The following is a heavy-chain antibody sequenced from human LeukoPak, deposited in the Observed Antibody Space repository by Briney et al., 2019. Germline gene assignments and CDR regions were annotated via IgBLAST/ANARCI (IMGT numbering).Heavy chain of an antibody. D-gene: IGHD6-13*01. Sequence: HAGGSLRLSCAASGFTFSSYAMSWVRQAPGKGLEWVSSMSDTGGGNTYYADSVRGRFAISRDNSKNMLYLQMNSLRAEDTAVYYCAKQGTLGGSWYLPDSWGQGTLVTVSS. J-gene: IGHJ5*02. V-gene: IGHV3-23*01. CDR2: MSDTGGGNT. CDR1: GFTFSSYA. CDR3: AKQGTLGGSWYLPDS.